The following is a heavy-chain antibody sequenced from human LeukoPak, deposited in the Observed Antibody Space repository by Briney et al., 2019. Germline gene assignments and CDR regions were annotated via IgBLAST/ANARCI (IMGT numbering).Heavy chain of an antibody. Sequence: GGSLRLSCAASGFTFSSYSMNWVRQAPGKGLEWVSSISNSSSYIYYADSVKGRFTISRDNAKNSLYLQMNSLRAEDTAVYYCARDATTLGGFGKPTCMDVWGKGTTVTVSS. CDR1: GFTFSSYS. V-gene: IGHV3-21*01. CDR3: ARDATTLGGFGKPTCMDV. CDR2: ISNSSSYI. D-gene: IGHD3-10*01. J-gene: IGHJ6*03.